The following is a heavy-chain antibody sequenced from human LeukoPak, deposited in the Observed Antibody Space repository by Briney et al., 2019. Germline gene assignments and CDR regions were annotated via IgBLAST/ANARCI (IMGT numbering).Heavy chain of an antibody. Sequence: GGSLRLSCAASGFTFSSYAMSWVRQAPGKGLEWVSAISGSGGSTYYADSVKGRFTISRDNTKNTLYLQMNSLRADDTAVYYCAKASRRHCGSTVCYTLDYWGQGTLVTVSS. D-gene: IGHD2-2*02. CDR3: AKASRRHCGSTVCYTLDY. CDR1: GFTFSSYA. J-gene: IGHJ4*02. V-gene: IGHV3-23*01. CDR2: ISGSGGST.